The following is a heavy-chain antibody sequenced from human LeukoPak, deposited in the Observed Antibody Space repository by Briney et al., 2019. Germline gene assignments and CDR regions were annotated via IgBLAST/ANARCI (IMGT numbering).Heavy chain of an antibody. D-gene: IGHD6-19*01. CDR3: ARGSVAGTRGLSEFDY. J-gene: IGHJ4*02. Sequence: SETLSLTCTVSGGSISNYYWSWIRLPPGKGLEWIVYIYYRGSTSYNPSLKSRITISVDTSKNQFSLKLSSVTAGDRAVYYCARGSVAGTRGLSEFDYWGQGTLVTVSS. V-gene: IGHV4-59*08. CDR1: GGSISNYY. CDR2: IYYRGST.